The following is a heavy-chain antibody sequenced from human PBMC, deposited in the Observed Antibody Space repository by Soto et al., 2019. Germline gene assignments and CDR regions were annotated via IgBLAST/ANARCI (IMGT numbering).Heavy chain of an antibody. D-gene: IGHD4-17*01. CDR3: ASYAKGDYFDY. V-gene: IGHV4-30-4*01. CDR2: IYHSGRT. J-gene: IGHJ4*02. Sequence: SETLSLTCTVSGGSINSSDYNWSWIRQPPGKGLEWIGYIYHSGRTCYNPSLKSRLTISVDTSKSQFSLNLSSVTAADTAVYYCASYAKGDYFDYWGQGTLVTVSS. CDR1: GGSINSSDYN.